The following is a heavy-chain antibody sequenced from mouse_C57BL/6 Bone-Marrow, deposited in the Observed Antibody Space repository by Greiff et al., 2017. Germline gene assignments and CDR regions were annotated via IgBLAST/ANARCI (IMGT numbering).Heavy chain of an antibody. CDR2: IDPSDSYT. J-gene: IGHJ1*03. CDR3: ASPSYYYGSSKGYFDV. CDR1: GYTFTSYW. D-gene: IGHD1-1*01. Sequence: VQLQQPGAELVRPGTSVKLSCKASGYTFTSYWMHWVKQRPGQGLEWIGVIDPSDSYTNYNQKFKGKATLTVDTSSSTAYMQLSSLTSEDSAVYYCASPSYYYGSSKGYFDVWGTGTTVTVSS. V-gene: IGHV1-59*01.